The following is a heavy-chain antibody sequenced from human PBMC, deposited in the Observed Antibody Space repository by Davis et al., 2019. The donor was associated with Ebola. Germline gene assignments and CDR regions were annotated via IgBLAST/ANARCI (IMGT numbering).Heavy chain of an antibody. CDR3: ASGLDY. Sequence: GESLKISCAASGFTSSGFTFSDYDMNWVRQAPGKGLEWVSTISKTSVYTYYAESVKGRFTISRDNAKKSLYLQMDGLRVEDTAVYYCASGLDYWGQGSLVTVSS. V-gene: IGHV3-21*01. CDR1: GFTSSGFTFSDYD. J-gene: IGHJ4*02. CDR2: ISKTSVYT.